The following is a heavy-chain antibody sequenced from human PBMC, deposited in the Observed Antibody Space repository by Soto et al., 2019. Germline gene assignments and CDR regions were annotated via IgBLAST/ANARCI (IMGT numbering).Heavy chain of an antibody. CDR3: SRDSPGPLRDDSTTLGVLDP. V-gene: IGHV4-30-4*01. CDR1: GGSISSGAYC. J-gene: IGHJ5*02. D-gene: IGHD3-22*01. Sequence: PSETLSLTCTASGGSISSGAYCWSWLRQPPGKGLGWIGYIYYSGSTYYNPSLKSRGTISVDTSKNQFALKLSSVTAADTAVYYCSRDSPGPLRDDSTTLGVLDPWGQGTLVTVSS. CDR2: IYYSGST.